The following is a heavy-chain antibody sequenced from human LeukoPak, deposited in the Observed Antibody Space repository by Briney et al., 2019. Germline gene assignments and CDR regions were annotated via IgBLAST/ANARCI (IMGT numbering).Heavy chain of an antibody. J-gene: IGHJ6*02. CDR1: GFTVSSNY. Sequence: GGSLRLSCAASGFTVSSNYMSWVRQAPGKGLEWVSVIYSGGSTYYADSVKDRFTITRDNSKNTLYLQMNSLRAEDTAVYYCSSTSCPMSGMDVWGQGTTVTVSS. CDR2: IYSGGST. CDR3: SSTSCPMSGMDV. D-gene: IGHD2-2*01. V-gene: IGHV3-66*02.